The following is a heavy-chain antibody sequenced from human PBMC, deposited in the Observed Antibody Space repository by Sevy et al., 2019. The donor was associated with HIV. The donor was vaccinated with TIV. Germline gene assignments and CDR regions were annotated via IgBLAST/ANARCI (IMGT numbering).Heavy chain of an antibody. Sequence: SETLSLTCTVSGGSISSYYWSWIRQPPGKGLEWIGYIYYSGSTNYNPSFKSRVTISVDTSKNQFSLKLSSVTAADTAVYYCARDRVEIFGEFRQYYYYGMDVWGQGTTVTVSS. CDR1: GGSISSYY. J-gene: IGHJ6*02. CDR3: ARDRVEIFGEFRQYYYYGMDV. V-gene: IGHV4-59*01. CDR2: IYYSGST. D-gene: IGHD3-3*01.